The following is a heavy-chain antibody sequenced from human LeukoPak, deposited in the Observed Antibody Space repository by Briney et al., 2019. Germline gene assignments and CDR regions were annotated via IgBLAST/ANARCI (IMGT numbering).Heavy chain of an antibody. D-gene: IGHD1-26*01. CDR3: AKGTSGSYVPDY. V-gene: IGHV3-23*01. Sequence: GGSLRLSCAASGFTSSSYAMSWVRQAPGKGLEWVSGISDRGGRTYYADSVKGRFTISRDNSKNTLCLQMNSLRAEDTAVYYCAKGTSGSYVPDYWGQGTLVTVSS. J-gene: IGHJ4*02. CDR1: GFTSSSYA. CDR2: ISDRGGRT.